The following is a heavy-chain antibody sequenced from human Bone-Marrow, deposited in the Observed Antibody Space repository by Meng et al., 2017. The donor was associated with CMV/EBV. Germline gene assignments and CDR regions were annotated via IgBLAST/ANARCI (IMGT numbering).Heavy chain of an antibody. CDR1: GGTFSSYA. J-gene: IGHJ6*02. V-gene: IGHV1-69*05. CDR3: ARGGYCSGGSCYPNIPADYYYYYGMDV. CDR2: IIPIFGTA. Sequence: SVKVSCKASGGTFSSYAISWVRQAPGQGLEWMGGIIPIFGTANYAQKFQGRVTITTDESTSTAYMELSSLRSEDTAVYYCARGGYCSGGSCYPNIPADYYYYYGMDVWGQGTTVTVSS. D-gene: IGHD2-15*01.